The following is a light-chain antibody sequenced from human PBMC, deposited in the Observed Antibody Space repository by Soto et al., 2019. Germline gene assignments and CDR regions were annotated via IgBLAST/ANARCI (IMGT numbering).Light chain of an antibody. CDR2: DVS. CDR3: HSYTRNSTQV. CDR1: SSDVGGYNY. V-gene: IGLV2-14*03. J-gene: IGLJ2*01. Sequence: QSVLTQPASVSGSPGQSITISCTGTSSDVGGYNYVSWYQQHPGKAPKLMIYDVSNRPSGVSNRFSGSKSGNTASLTISGLQPDDEADYYCHSYTRNSTQVFGGGTKVTV.